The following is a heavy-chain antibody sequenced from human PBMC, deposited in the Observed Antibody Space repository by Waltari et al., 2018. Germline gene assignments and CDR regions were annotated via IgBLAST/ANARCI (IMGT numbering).Heavy chain of an antibody. V-gene: IGHV3-23*01. CDR1: GFTFSIYA. CDR2: INSNGDYT. J-gene: IGHJ6*02. CDR3: AKSLEADRLRYGMDV. D-gene: IGHD6-6*01. Sequence: EVQLLESGGDLLQPGGSLRLSCAASGFTFSIYAMSWVRQAPGTGLGWVSGINSNGDYTYYASSVKGRFTISRDNSKSTVYLQMNSLRAEDTALYYCAKSLEADRLRYGMDVWGQGTTVTVSS.